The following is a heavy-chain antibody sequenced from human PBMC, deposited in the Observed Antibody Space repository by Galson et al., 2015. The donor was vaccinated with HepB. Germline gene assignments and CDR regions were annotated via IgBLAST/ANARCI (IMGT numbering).Heavy chain of an antibody. V-gene: IGHV3-21*01. J-gene: IGHJ6*02. CDR3: ASSSRALYYYYGMDV. CDR2: ISSSSSYI. D-gene: IGHD6-13*01. Sequence: SLRLSCAASGFTFSSYSMNWVRQAPGKGLEWVSSISSSSSYIYYADSVKGRFTISRDNAKNSLYLQMNSLRAEDTAVYYCASSSRALYYYYGMDVWGQGTTVTVSS. CDR1: GFTFSSYS.